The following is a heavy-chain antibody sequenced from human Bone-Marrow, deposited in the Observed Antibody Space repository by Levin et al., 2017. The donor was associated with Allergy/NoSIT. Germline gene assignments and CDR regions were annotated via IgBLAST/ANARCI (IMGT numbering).Heavy chain of an antibody. CDR3: GKDLLPGGMDV. V-gene: IGHV3-9*02. CDR2: ILWNYGDT. CDR1: GTTSGNYA. J-gene: IGHJ6*02. Sequence: GGSLRLSCEVSGTTSGNYAMHWVRQVPGKGLEWVSGILWNYGDTGYADSVRGRFIISRDKAKNTLFLQMNSLRVEDTALYFCGKDLLPGGMDVWGQGTTVTVSS.